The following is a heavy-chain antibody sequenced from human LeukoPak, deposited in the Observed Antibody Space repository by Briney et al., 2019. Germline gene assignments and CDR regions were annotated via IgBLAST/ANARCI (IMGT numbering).Heavy chain of an antibody. V-gene: IGHV4-59*12. J-gene: IGHJ4*02. CDR2: IYYSGST. Sequence: SETLSLTCTVSGGSISSYYWSWIRQPPGKGLEWIGSIYYSGSTYYNPSLKSRVTISVDTSKNQFSLKLSSVTAADTAVYYCARTLIVGATSYYFDYWGQGTLVTVSS. D-gene: IGHD1-26*01. CDR3: ARTLIVGATSYYFDY. CDR1: GGSISSYY.